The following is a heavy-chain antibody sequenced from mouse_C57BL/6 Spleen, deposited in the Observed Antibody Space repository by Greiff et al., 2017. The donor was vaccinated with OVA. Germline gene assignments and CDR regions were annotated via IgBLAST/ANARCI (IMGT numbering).Heavy chain of an antibody. Sequence: QVQLQQSGPGLVAPSQRLSITCTVSGFSLTSYGVHWVRQPPGKGLEWLVVIWSDGSTTYNSALKSRLSISKDNSKSQVFLKMNSLQTDDTAMYYCARQDSNLWYFDVWGTGTTVTVSS. CDR2: IWSDGST. V-gene: IGHV2-6-1*01. CDR3: ARQDSNLWYFDV. J-gene: IGHJ1*03. D-gene: IGHD2-5*01. CDR1: GFSLTSYG.